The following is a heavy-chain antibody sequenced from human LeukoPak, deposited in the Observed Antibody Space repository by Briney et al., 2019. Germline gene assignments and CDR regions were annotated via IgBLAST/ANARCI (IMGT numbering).Heavy chain of an antibody. CDR3: ARSSSDYGDYVRFDP. D-gene: IGHD4-17*01. V-gene: IGHV4-59*08. CDR1: GDSISTYY. J-gene: IGHJ5*02. Sequence: SETLSLTCTVSGDSISTYYWSWIRQPPGKGLEWTAYISLSGSGSTKYNPSLKSRVTILVDTSKNQFSLWVSSLTAADTAVYYCARSSSDYGDYVRFDPWGQGTLVTVSS. CDR2: ISLSGSGST.